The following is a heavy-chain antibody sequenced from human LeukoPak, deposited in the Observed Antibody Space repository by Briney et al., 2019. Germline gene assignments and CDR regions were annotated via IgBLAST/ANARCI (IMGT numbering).Heavy chain of an antibody. CDR2: IYYSGST. CDR1: GGSISSYY. V-gene: IGHV4-59*01. D-gene: IGHD3-22*01. J-gene: IGHJ4*02. CDR3: ARERRDSSGSFDY. Sequence: PSETLSLTCTVSGGSISSYYWSWIRQPPGQGLEWMGYIYYSGSTNYNPSLKSRVTISVDTPKNQFSLKLSSVTAADTAVYYCARERRDSSGSFDYWGQGTLVTVSS.